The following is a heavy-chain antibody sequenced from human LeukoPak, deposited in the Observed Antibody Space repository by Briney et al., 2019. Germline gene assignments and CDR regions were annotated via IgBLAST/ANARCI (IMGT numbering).Heavy chain of an antibody. Sequence: GGSLGLSCAASGFTLSSYSMNWVRQAPGKGLEWVSYTGSSSTTIYYADSVKGRFTISRDNAKNSLYLQMDSLKAEDTAVYYCARERPGSRILDFWDQGTLVTVSS. CDR1: GFTLSSYS. V-gene: IGHV3-48*01. CDR3: ARERPGSRILDF. J-gene: IGHJ4*02. CDR2: TGSSSTTI. D-gene: IGHD1-14*01.